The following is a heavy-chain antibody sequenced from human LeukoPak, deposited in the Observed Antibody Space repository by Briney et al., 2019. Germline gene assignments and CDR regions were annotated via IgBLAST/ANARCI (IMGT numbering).Heavy chain of an antibody. V-gene: IGHV1-18*01. J-gene: IGHJ1*01. CDR2: ISAYNGNT. CDR3: ARDSSYYDFWSGYSPARGAEYFQH. CDR1: GYTFTSYG. D-gene: IGHD3-3*01. Sequence: ASVKVSCKASGYTFTSYGISWVRQAPGQGLEWMGWISAYNGNTNYAQKLQGRVTMTTDTSTSTAYMELRSLRSDDTAVCYCARDSSYYDFWSGYSPARGAEYFQHWGQGTLVTVSS.